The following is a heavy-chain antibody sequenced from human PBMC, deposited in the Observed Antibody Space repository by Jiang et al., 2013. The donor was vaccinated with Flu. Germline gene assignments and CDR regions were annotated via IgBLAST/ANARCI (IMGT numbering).Heavy chain of an antibody. CDR3: AKLTDYFDSSGNFDY. CDR1: A. J-gene: IGHJ4*02. Sequence: AMSWSPGSRKGLEWVSGISGGGEGTYYADSVKGRFTISRDNSQNTLYLQMSSLRAEDTALYYCAKLTDYFDSSGNFDYWGQGTQLTVSS. D-gene: IGHD3-22*01. V-gene: IGHV3-23*01. CDR2: ISGGGEGT.